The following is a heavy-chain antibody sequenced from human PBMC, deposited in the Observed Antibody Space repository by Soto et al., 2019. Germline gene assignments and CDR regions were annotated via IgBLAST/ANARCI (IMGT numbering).Heavy chain of an antibody. CDR2: IYWDDDQ. V-gene: IGHV2-5*02. J-gene: IGHJ3*01. CDR3: AHAYGGTGWPYDAFDV. CDR1: GFSLSADGVG. Sequence: QITLKESGPPLVKPTQTLTLTCTFSGFSLSADGVGVGWIRQPPGKALEWLALIYWDDDQRYSPSLKARLTIAKDTSKNRVVLTMTNMDPVDTATYYCAHAYGGTGWPYDAFDVWGQGTVVTVSS. D-gene: IGHD2-21*01.